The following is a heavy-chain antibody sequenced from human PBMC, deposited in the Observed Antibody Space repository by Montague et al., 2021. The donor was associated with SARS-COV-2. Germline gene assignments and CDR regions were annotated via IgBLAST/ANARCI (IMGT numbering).Heavy chain of an antibody. V-gene: IGHV3-23*01. Sequence: SLRLSCAASGFTSGFIFRKVAMSWVRQAPGKGLEWVSAIGGSGDTYYADSVKGRFAISRDNSMNTLYLQMNSLRADDTAVYYCAKEMGHGRPFDYWGQGALVTVSS. CDR1: GFTSGFIFRKVA. D-gene: IGHD2-15*01. CDR2: IGGSGDT. CDR3: AKEMGHGRPFDY. J-gene: IGHJ4*02.